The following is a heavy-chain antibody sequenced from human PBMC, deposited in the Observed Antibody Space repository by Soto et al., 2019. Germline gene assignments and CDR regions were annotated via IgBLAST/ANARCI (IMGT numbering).Heavy chain of an antibody. V-gene: IGHV4-39*02. D-gene: IGHD2-15*01. Sequence: SETLSLTCTVSEGSINWSPDYWGWLRQPPGKEPQWIASVHYTACTTYYNPSLKSRVTISVDTSKNQFSLNLGSVTAADTAIYYCARATPGYPGRAFQIWGQGKMVTVSS. CDR1: EGSINWSPDY. J-gene: IGHJ3*02. CDR3: ARATPGYPGRAFQI. CDR2: VHYTACT.